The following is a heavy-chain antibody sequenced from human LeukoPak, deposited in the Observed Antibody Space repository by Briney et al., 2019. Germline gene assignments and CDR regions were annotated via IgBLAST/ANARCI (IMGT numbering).Heavy chain of an antibody. CDR2: ISGSGGST. D-gene: IGHD2-21*02. Sequence: GGSLRLSCAASGFTFSSYAMSGVRQAPGKGLEWVSAISGSGGSTYYADSVKGRFTISRDNSKNTLYLQMNRLRAADTALYYSTKERKYITIIGVATFFDYWGQGTLVTVSS. CDR1: GFTFSSYA. J-gene: IGHJ4*02. V-gene: IGHV3-23*01. CDR3: TKERKYITIIGVATFFDY.